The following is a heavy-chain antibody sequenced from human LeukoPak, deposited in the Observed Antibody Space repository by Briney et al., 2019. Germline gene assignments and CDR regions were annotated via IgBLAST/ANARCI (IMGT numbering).Heavy chain of an antibody. V-gene: IGHV1-69*05. D-gene: IGHD3-10*01. J-gene: IGHJ4*02. CDR3: ARVRTHYYGSGSYAY. Sequence: ASVKVSCKASGGTFSSYAISWVRQAPGQGLEWMGGIIPIFGTANYAQKFQGRVTITRNTSISTAYMELSSLRSEDTAVYYCARVRTHYYGSGSYAYWGQGTLVTVSS. CDR2: IIPIFGTA. CDR1: GGTFSSYA.